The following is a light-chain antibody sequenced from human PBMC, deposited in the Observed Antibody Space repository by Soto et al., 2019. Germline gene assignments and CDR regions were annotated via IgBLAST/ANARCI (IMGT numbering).Light chain of an antibody. CDR3: QQSYSSPPT. CDR1: QSISNH. Sequence: DIQMTQSPSSLSANVADRVIITCRASQSISNHLNWYQQKPGKAPKLLIFAASSLQSGVPSRFSGSRSGPDFTLTISSLQPEDFATYYCQQSYSSPPTFGQGTKVDI. J-gene: IGKJ1*01. CDR2: AAS. V-gene: IGKV1-39*01.